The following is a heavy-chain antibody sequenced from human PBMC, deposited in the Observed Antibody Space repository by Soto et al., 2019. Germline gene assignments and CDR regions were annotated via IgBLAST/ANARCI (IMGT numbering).Heavy chain of an antibody. J-gene: IGHJ4*02. CDR2: ISSGSSNI. Sequence: GGSLRLSCAASGFAFRSYNMNWVHQAPGKGLEWVASISSGSSNIYYADSVKGRFTISRDNAKNSLFLQMDSLRAEDSAVYYCASATVVAATFDFWGQGTLVTVSS. D-gene: IGHD2-15*01. CDR1: GFAFRSYN. CDR3: ASATVVAATFDF. V-gene: IGHV3-21*01.